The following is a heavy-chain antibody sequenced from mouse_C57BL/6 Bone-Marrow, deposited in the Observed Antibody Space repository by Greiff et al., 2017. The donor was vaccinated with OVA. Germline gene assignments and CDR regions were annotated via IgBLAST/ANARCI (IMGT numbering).Heavy chain of an antibody. CDR1: GFTFSDYY. CDR2: SNYDGSST. CDR3: ARDRGYYGSRGYY. J-gene: IGHJ2*01. D-gene: IGHD1-1*01. Sequence: EVKLMESEGGLVQPGSSMKLSCTASGFTFSDYYMAWVRQVPEKGLEWVANSNYDGSSTYYLDSLKSRFIISRDNAKNILYLQMSSLKSEDTATYYCARDRGYYGSRGYYWGQGTTLTVSS. V-gene: IGHV5-16*01.